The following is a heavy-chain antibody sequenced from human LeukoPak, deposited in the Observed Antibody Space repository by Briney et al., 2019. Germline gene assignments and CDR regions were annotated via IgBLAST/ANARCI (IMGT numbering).Heavy chain of an antibody. CDR1: GGSFSGHY. Sequence: PSETLSLTCAVYGGSFSGHYWTWIRQPPGKGLEWIGELDHTGRSTYNPSLTSRVTISKDSSKNQFSLSLGSVIAADTAVYFCARGENSGSYFSYFDSWAQGTPVTVSS. CDR3: ARGENSGSYFSYFDS. V-gene: IGHV4-34*01. J-gene: IGHJ5*01. D-gene: IGHD3-10*01. CDR2: LDHTGRS.